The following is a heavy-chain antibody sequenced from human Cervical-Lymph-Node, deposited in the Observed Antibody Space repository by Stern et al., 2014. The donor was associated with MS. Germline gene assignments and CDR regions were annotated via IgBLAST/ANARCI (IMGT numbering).Heavy chain of an antibody. Sequence: VQLVESGGGLEQPGRSLRLSCAASGFTFDAYAMHWVRQVPGKGLEWVSGISWNSHSIGYADSVKRRFTISRDNAKNSLYLQMNSLRPDDTAFYYCAKYIRFLYNYGTDAFDIWGQGTMVMVSS. CDR1: GFTFDAYA. CDR2: ISWNSHSI. J-gene: IGHJ3*02. V-gene: IGHV3-9*01. D-gene: IGHD5-18*01. CDR3: AKYIRFLYNYGTDAFDI.